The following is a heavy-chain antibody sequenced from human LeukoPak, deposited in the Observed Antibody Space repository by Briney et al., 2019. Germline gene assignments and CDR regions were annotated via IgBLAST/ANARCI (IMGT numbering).Heavy chain of an antibody. V-gene: IGHV4-4*09. Sequence: PSETLSLTCTVSGGSMTHYFWNWIRQAPGKGLEWIGYTHTSGSPDYSRSLKSRVTISLDTSKNHFSLMLSSVTAADTAVYFCARATQRYCSGTTCFPYWFDTWGQGTLATVSS. J-gene: IGHJ5*02. D-gene: IGHD2-2*01. CDR3: ARATQRYCSGTTCFPYWFDT. CDR2: THTSGSP. CDR1: GGSMTHYF.